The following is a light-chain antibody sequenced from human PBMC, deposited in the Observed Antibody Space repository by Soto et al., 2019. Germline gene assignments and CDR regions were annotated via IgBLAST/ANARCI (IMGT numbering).Light chain of an antibody. CDR3: QQANSLLGMT. CDR2: AAS. J-gene: IGKJ5*01. V-gene: IGKV1-12*01. Sequence: DIQVTKSPSSVSASVGDRVSITCLSSQGISSWLAWYQQTPGKALKLLLYAASSLQSGVPSRLSGSGSGTDLTLNISSLQPEDLATYYCQQANSLLGMTFGQGIRLE. CDR1: QGISSW.